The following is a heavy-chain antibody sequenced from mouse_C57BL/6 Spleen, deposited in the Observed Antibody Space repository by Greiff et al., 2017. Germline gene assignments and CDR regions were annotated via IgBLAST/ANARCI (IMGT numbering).Heavy chain of an antibody. CDR1: GYTFTSYW. CDR3: ADSNYEGLVAY. CDR2: IHPNSGST. D-gene: IGHD2-5*01. Sequence: QVQLQQPGAELVKPGASVKLSCKASGYTFTSYWMHWVKQRPGQGLEWIGMIHPNSGSTNYNEKFKSKATLTVDKSSSTAYMQLSSLTSEGSAVYYCADSNYEGLVAYWGQGTLVTVSA. V-gene: IGHV1-64*01. J-gene: IGHJ3*01.